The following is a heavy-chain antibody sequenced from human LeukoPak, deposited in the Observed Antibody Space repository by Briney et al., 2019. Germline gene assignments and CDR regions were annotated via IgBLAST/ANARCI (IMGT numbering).Heavy chain of an antibody. CDR2: ISSSSTYI. D-gene: IGHD1-26*01. V-gene: IGHV3-21*01. Sequence: GGSLRLSCAASGLTFSSHSMNWVRQAPGKGLEWVSSISSSSTYIYYADSVKGRFTISRDNAKNSLYLQMNSLRAEDTAVYYCARDAIVGATNFDYWGQGTLVTVSA. CDR1: GLTFSSHS. J-gene: IGHJ4*02. CDR3: ARDAIVGATNFDY.